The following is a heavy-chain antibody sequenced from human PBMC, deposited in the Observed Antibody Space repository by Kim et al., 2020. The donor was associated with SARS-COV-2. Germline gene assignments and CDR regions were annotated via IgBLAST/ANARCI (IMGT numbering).Heavy chain of an antibody. J-gene: IGHJ1*01. Sequence: GGSLRLSCAASGFTFNNYAMSWVRQAPGKGLEWVSGIRGSGGSTSYADSVKGRFTISRDNSKNTVYLSMDNLRADDTAIYYCAKVTSGSSGWFEYFQNWGQSSLVTVSS. CDR2: IRGSGGST. CDR3: AKVTSGSSGWFEYFQN. V-gene: IGHV3-23*01. CDR1: GFTFNNYA. D-gene: IGHD6-19*01.